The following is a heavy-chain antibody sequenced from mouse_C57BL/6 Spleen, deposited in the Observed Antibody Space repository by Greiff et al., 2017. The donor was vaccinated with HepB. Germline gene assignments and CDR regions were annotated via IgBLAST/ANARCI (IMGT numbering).Heavy chain of an antibody. J-gene: IGHJ2*01. CDR3: TTRNTTVVAKYYFDY. CDR2: IDPENGDT. CDR1: GFNIKDDY. D-gene: IGHD1-1*01. V-gene: IGHV14-4*01. Sequence: SGAELVRPGASVKLSCTASGFNIKDDYMHWVKQRPEQGLEWIGWIDPENGDTEYASKFQGKATITADTSSNTAYLQLSSLTSEDTAVYYCTTRNTTVVAKYYFDYWGQGTTLTVSS.